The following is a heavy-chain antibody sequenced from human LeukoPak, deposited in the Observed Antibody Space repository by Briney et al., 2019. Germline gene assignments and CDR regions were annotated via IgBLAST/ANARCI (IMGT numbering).Heavy chain of an antibody. CDR2: ISSSGSTI. D-gene: IGHD5-12*01. CDR1: GFTFSSYE. V-gene: IGHV3-48*03. J-gene: IGHJ4*02. CDR3: ARDAGSGYALN. Sequence: AGGSLRLSCAASGFTFSSYEMNWVRQAPGKGLEWVSYISSSGSTIYYADSVKGRFTISRDNAKNSLYLQMNSLRAEDTAVYYCARDAGSGYALNWGQGTLVTVSS.